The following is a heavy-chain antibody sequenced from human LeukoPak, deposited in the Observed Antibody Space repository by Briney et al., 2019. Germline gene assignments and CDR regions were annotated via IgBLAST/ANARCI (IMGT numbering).Heavy chain of an antibody. V-gene: IGHV1-2*02. J-gene: IGHJ6*03. D-gene: IGHD3-22*01. Sequence: ASVKVSCKTSGYTFTSYGISWVRQAPGQGLEWMGWINPNSGGTNYAQKFQGRVTMTRDTSISTAYMELSRLRSDDTAVYYCARDPGVTMIVVEFYMDVWGKGTTVTVSS. CDR2: INPNSGGT. CDR1: GYTFTSYG. CDR3: ARDPGVTMIVVEFYMDV.